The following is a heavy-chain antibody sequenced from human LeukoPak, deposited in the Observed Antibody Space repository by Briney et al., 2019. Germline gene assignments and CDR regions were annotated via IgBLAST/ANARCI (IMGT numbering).Heavy chain of an antibody. V-gene: IGHV4-4*07. D-gene: IGHD6-13*01. CDR3: AREDIAAALPYYYYYMDV. Sequence: SETLSLTCTVSGGSISSYYWSWIRQPAGKGLEWIGRIYTSGSTNYNPSLKSRVTMSVDTSKNHFSLKLSSVTAADTAVYYCAREDIAAALPYYYYYMDVWGKGTTVTVSS. CDR1: GGSISSYY. J-gene: IGHJ6*03. CDR2: IYTSGST.